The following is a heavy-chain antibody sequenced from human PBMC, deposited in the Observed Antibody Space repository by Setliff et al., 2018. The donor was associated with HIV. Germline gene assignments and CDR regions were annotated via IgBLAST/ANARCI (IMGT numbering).Heavy chain of an antibody. Sequence: PSETLSLTCNVSGASISGYYWSWIRQPPGKGLELIGYISYTGSTNYNPSLKSRVTISVDTSKNQFSLKLSSVTAADTAVYYCARETYDYVWGSYRYGGSDYWGQGTLVTVSS. CDR3: ARETYDYVWGSYRYGGSDY. V-gene: IGHV4-59*12. CDR2: ISYTGST. J-gene: IGHJ4*01. CDR1: GASISGYY. D-gene: IGHD3-16*02.